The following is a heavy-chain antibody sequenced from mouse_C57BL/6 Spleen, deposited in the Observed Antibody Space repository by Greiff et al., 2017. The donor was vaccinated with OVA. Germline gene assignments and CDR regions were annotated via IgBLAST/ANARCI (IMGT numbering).Heavy chain of an antibody. D-gene: IGHD2-4*01. J-gene: IGHJ3*01. Sequence: QVHVKQSGAELVKPGASVKMSCKASGYTFTSYWITWVKQRPGQGLEWIGDIYPGSGSTNYNEKFKSKATLTVDTSSSTAYMQLSSLTSEDSAVYYCARSDDYDGAYWGQGTLVTVSA. CDR1: GYTFTSYW. CDR2: IYPGSGST. CDR3: ARSDDYDGAY. V-gene: IGHV1-55*01.